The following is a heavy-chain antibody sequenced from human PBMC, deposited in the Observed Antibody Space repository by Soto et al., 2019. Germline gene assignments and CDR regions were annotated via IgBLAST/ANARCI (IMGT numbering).Heavy chain of an antibody. D-gene: IGHD5-18*01. Sequence: VQLVESGGGLVQPGGSLTLSCAASGFTFSGSAMHWVRQASGKGLEWVGRIRSKANSYATAYAASVKGRFTISRDDSKNTGYLQMNSLKTEDAAVYYCTPQGGYSYGYWGQGTLVTVSS. J-gene: IGHJ4*02. CDR2: IRSKANSYAT. V-gene: IGHV3-73*02. CDR1: GFTFSGSA. CDR3: TPQGGYSYGY.